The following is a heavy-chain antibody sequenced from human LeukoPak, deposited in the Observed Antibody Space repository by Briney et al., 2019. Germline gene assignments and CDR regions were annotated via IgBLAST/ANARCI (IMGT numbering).Heavy chain of an antibody. V-gene: IGHV3-23*01. J-gene: IGHJ4*02. CDR1: GFTFSSYA. CDR2: ISGSGGRT. CDR3: AKDISDWLLYNDY. D-gene: IGHD3-9*01. Sequence: SGETLRLSCAASGFTFSSYAMSWVRQAPGKGLEWVSAISGSGGRTYYADSVKGRFTISRDNSKNTLYLQMNSLRAEDTVVYYCAKDISDWLLYNDYWGQGTLVTVSS.